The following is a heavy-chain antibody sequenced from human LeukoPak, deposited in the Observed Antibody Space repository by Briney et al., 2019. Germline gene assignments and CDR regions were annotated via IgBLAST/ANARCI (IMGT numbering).Heavy chain of an antibody. CDR1: GYTFTSYY. D-gene: IGHD5-12*01. CDR3: ASDSMDLSYDPTYYFDY. Sequence: ASVKVSCKASGYTFTSYYMHWVRQAPGQGLEWMGIINPSGGSTSYAQKFQGRVTMTRDTSTSTVYMELSSLRSEDTAVYCCASDSMDLSYDPTYYFDYWGQGTLVTVSS. J-gene: IGHJ4*02. CDR2: INPSGGST. V-gene: IGHV1-46*01.